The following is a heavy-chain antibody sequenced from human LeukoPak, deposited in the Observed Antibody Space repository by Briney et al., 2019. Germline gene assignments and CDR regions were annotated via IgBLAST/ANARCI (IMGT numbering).Heavy chain of an antibody. V-gene: IGHV4-59*01. D-gene: IGHD2-15*01. CDR1: GGSIGSYY. CDR2: IYYSGST. J-gene: IGHJ5*02. Sequence: SETLSLTCTVSGGSIGSYYWSWIRPPPGKGLEWIGYIYYSGSTNYNPSLKNRVTISVDTSKNQFSLKLSSVTAADTAVYYCARGAWVATLNWFDPWGQGTLVTVSS. CDR3: ARGAWVATLNWFDP.